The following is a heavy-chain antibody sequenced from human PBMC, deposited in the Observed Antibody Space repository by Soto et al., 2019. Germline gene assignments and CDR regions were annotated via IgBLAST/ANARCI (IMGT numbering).Heavy chain of an antibody. V-gene: IGHV3-30-3*01. CDR3: ARGSGPLVVIANPDY. J-gene: IGHJ4*02. D-gene: IGHD3-22*01. Sequence: QVALVESGGGVVQPGRSLRLSCAASGFTFSSYAMHWVRQAPGKGLEWVAVISYDGNNKFYADSVKGRFTISRENSKNTLYLQMNSLRAEDTAVYYCARGSGPLVVIANPDYWGQGTLVTVSS. CDR1: GFTFSSYA. CDR2: ISYDGNNK.